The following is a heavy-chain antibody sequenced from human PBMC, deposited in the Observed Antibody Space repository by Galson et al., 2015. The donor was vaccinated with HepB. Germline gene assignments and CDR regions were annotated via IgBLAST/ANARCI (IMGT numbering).Heavy chain of an antibody. D-gene: IGHD6-19*01. CDR3: ARDLRKGIAVLNY. V-gene: IGHV3-30*03. CDR1: GFTFSSYG. Sequence: SLRLSCAASGFTFSSYGMHWVRQAPGKGLEWVAVISYDGSNKYYADSVKGRFTISRDNSKNTLYLQMNSLRAEDTAVYYCARDLRKGIAVLNYWGQGTLVTVSS. CDR2: ISYDGSNK. J-gene: IGHJ4*02.